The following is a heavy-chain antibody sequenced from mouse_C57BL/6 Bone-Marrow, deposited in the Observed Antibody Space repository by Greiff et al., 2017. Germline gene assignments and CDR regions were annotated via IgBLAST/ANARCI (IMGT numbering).Heavy chain of an antibody. CDR2: INPNNGGT. Sequence: EVQLQQSGPELVKPGASVKISCKASGYTFTDYYMNWVKQSHGKSLEWIGDINPNNGGTSYNQKFKGKDTLTVDKSSSTAYMELRSLTSEDSAVYYCARTLNWDYWGQGTTLTVSS. CDR3: ARTLNWDY. CDR1: GYTFTDYY. V-gene: IGHV1-26*01. D-gene: IGHD4-1*01. J-gene: IGHJ2*01.